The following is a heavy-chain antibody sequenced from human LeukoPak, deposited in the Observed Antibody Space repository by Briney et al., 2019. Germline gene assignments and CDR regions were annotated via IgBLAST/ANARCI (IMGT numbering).Heavy chain of an antibody. D-gene: IGHD1-7*01. Sequence: SETLSLTCTVSGGSVSGYYWSWIRQPPGKGLQWIGYIHYSGSTNYNPSLKSRLTISVDTSKNQFSLKLTSVTAADTAVYYCASNTGTVFDYWGQGALVTVSS. CDR3: ASNTGTVFDY. J-gene: IGHJ4*02. CDR2: IHYSGST. CDR1: GGSVSGYY. V-gene: IGHV4-59*02.